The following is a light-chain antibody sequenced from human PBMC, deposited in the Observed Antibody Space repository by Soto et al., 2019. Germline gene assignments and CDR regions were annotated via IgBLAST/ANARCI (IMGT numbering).Light chain of an antibody. CDR1: SGDVGAFDY. V-gene: IGLV2-14*03. J-gene: IGLJ3*02. CDR3: AAYTTSSTLV. Sequence: QSVLTQPASVSGSPGQSITISCAGTSGDVGAFDYVSWYQHHPGKVPKLMIYDVSDRPSGVSTRFSDSKSANMASLTISGLQADDEADYYCAAYTTSSTLVFGGGPTVTVL. CDR2: DVS.